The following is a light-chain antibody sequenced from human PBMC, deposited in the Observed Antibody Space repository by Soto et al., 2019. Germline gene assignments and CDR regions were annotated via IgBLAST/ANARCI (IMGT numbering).Light chain of an antibody. CDR3: HQRSDWPIT. V-gene: IGKV3D-20*02. CDR2: GAS. J-gene: IGKJ2*01. Sequence: EIVLTQSPGTLSLSPGERATLSCRASQSVSSSYLAWYQQKPGQAPRLLIYGASSRATGIPDRFSGRGSGTDVTLTISSLEPEDFAVYYCHQRSDWPITFGQGTKL. CDR1: QSVSSSY.